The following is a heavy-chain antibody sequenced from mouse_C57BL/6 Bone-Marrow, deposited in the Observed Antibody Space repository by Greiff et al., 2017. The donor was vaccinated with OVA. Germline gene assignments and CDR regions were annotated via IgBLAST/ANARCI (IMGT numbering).Heavy chain of an antibody. CDR2: IWSGGST. CDR3: AKNYYGSSYCAMDY. Sequence: VKLQESGPGLVQPSQSLSITCTVSGFSLTSYGVHWVRQPPGKGLEWLGVIWSGGSTDYNAAFISRLSISKDNSKSQVFFKMNSLQADDTAIYYCAKNYYGSSYCAMDYWGQGTSVTVSS. V-gene: IGHV2-4*01. CDR1: GFSLTSYG. D-gene: IGHD1-1*01. J-gene: IGHJ4*01.